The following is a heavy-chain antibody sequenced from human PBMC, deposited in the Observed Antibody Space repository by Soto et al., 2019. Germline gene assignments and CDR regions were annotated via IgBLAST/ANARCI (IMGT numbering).Heavy chain of an antibody. V-gene: IGHV3-23*01. J-gene: IGHJ4*02. Sequence: PVGSLRLSCAASGFTFSSYAMSWVRQAPGKGLEWVSAISGSGGSTYYADSVKGRFTISRDNSKNTLYLQMNSLRAEDTAVYYCAKGGPLGYDSSGYYGYWGQGTLVTV. CDR3: AKGGPLGYDSSGYYGY. CDR1: GFTFSSYA. CDR2: ISGSGGST. D-gene: IGHD3-22*01.